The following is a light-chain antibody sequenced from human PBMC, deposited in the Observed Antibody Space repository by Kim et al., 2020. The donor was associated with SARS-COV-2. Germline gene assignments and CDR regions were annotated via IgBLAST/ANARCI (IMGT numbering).Light chain of an antibody. CDR2: SND. J-gene: IGLJ3*02. V-gene: IGLV1-44*01. Sequence: GQRVTIACSGSSPNIGSNAVSWYQRRAGAAPRLVVYSNDQRPAGGPDRFSGSRSGASASLAISGLQSEDEADYYCATWDDSLYGRRFGGGTKVTVL. CDR3: ATWDDSLYGRR. CDR1: SPNIGSNA.